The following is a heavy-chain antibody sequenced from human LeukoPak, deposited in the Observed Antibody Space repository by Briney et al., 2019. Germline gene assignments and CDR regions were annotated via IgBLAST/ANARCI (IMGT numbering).Heavy chain of an antibody. J-gene: IGHJ6*03. CDR3: ARTTEGGYTYDYFYYYYMDV. CDR1: GYSISSGYY. Sequence: SETLSLTCTVSGYSISSGYYWGWIRQPPGKGLEWIGSIYHTGSTFYNPSLKSRVTISVDTSKNQFSLKLSSVTAADTAVYYCARTTEGGYTYDYFYYYYMDVWGKGTTVTISS. CDR2: IYHTGST. V-gene: IGHV4-38-2*02. D-gene: IGHD5-18*01.